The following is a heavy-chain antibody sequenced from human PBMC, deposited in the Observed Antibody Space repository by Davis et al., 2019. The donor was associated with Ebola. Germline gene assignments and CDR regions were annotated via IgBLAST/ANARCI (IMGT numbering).Heavy chain of an antibody. CDR2: IDPSDSYT. J-gene: IGHJ4*02. D-gene: IGHD3-10*01. CDR3: SGFGLQ. Sequence: GESLKISCKGSGYDFSNLWIAWVRQTPAKGLEWMGRIDPSDSYTNYSPSFQGHVTISADKSISTAYLQWSSLKASDTAMYYCSGFGLQWGQGTLVSVSS. CDR1: GYDFSNLW. V-gene: IGHV5-10-1*01.